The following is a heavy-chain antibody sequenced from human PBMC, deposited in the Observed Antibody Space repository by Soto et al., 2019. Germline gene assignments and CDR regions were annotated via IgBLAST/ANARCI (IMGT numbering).Heavy chain of an antibody. CDR2: IGGSGVST. V-gene: IGHV3-23*01. J-gene: IGHJ4*02. Sequence: PGGSLRLSCAASGFTFSSYSIHWVRQAPCRGLEWVSVIGGSGVSTYYADSVKGRFTVSRDNSKKTMSLQMNSLRAADAAVYYCGKVSGDNCGHYGHRIDYLGQGTLVAVSS. D-gene: IGHD3-22*01. CDR3: GKVSGDNCGHYGHRIDY. CDR1: GFTFSSYS.